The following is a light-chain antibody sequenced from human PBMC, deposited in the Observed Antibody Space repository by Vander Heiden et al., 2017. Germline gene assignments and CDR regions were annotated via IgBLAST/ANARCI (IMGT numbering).Light chain of an antibody. V-gene: IGKV3-15*01. CDR2: GAS. J-gene: IGKJ1*01. Sequence: EIVMTQSPATLSVSPGERATLSCRASQSVSSNLAWYPQKPGQAPRLLIYGASTRATGIPARFRATGSATEFTLTISILHSEDFAVSYCQQDNNWPQTFGQGTKVEIK. CDR3: QQDNNWPQT. CDR1: QSVSSN.